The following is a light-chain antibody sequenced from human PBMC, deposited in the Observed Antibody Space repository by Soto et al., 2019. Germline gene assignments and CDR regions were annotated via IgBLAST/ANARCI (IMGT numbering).Light chain of an antibody. CDR1: QGISNN. CDR3: QKYDSAPLT. CDR2: DAS. V-gene: IGKV1-27*01. Sequence: DIQMTQSPSSLSASVGDRVTIACRASQGISNNLAWYQQKAGKVPKPLIYDASTLQSGVPSRFSGSRSGTDFTLTISSLQAEDVETYYFQKYDSAPLTFGGGPKVAIK. J-gene: IGKJ4*01.